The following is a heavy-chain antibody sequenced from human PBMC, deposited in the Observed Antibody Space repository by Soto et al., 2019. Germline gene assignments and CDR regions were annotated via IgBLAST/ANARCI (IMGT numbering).Heavy chain of an antibody. Sequence: GASVKVSCKASGYAFSSYAISWVRQAPGRGLEWMGWISPYNGNTNYAQNLQGRVTMTTDTSTTTAYMELRGLRSDDTAVYYCARGTTVTTTPTYYYMDVWGIGTAVTVSS. D-gene: IGHD4-4*01. CDR3: ARGTTVTTTPTYYYMDV. J-gene: IGHJ6*03. CDR1: GYAFSSYA. V-gene: IGHV1-18*01. CDR2: ISPYNGNT.